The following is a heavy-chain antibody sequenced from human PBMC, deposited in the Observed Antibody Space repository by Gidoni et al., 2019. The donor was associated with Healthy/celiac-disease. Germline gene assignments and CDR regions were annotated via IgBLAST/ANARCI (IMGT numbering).Heavy chain of an antibody. Sequence: EVQLVESGGGLIQPGGSLRLSCAASGVNVSSNYMSWVRQAPGEGLGLVSGISSGCNTTYADSVKGRFTISRDNSKNTLYLQMNSLSAEDTAVYYCARERRYSSGWYFDYWGQGTLVTVSS. D-gene: IGHD6-19*01. CDR3: ARERRYSSGWYFDY. J-gene: IGHJ4*02. CDR1: GVNVSSNY. CDR2: ISSGCNT. V-gene: IGHV3-53*01.